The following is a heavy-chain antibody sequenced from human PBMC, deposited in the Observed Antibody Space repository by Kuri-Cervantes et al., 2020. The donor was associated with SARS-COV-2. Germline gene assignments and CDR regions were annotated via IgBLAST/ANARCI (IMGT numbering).Heavy chain of an antibody. J-gene: IGHJ3*02. CDR3: ARARGPDAFDI. CDR2: SYSGGST. CDR1: GFTVSSNY. V-gene: IGHV3-53*01. Sequence: GESLKISCAASGFTVSSNYMSWVRQAPGKGLEWVSVSYSGGSTYYADSVKGRFTISRDNSKNTLYLQMNSLRAEDTAVYYCARARGPDAFDIWGQGTMVTVSS.